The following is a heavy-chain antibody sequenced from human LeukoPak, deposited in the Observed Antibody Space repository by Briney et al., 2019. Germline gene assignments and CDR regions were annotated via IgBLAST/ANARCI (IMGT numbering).Heavy chain of an antibody. CDR1: GFIFGSYG. CDR3: ARDTRPVEMATIDY. J-gene: IGHJ4*02. Sequence: GGSLRLSVAASGFIFGSYGMSGVGKAPGKGRGWGANKKQDGSEKYYVDSVQGRFTISRDNAKNSLYLQMNSLRAEDTAVYYCARDTRPVEMATIDYWGQGTLVTVSS. V-gene: IGHV3-7*01. CDR2: KKQDGSEK. D-gene: IGHD5-24*01.